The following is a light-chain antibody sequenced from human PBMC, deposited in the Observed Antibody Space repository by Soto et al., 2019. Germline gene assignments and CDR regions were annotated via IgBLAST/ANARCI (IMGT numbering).Light chain of an antibody. CDR1: SSDVGVYDF. CDR3: LSYAGRTTLV. Sequence: QSALTQPPSASGSRGQSVTISCTGTSSDVGVYDFVSWYQQHPGKAPRLIISEVNKRPSGVPDRFSGSKSGNTASLTVSGLQAEDEAEYYCLSYAGRTTLVFGTGTKLTVL. V-gene: IGLV2-8*01. CDR2: EVN. J-gene: IGLJ1*01.